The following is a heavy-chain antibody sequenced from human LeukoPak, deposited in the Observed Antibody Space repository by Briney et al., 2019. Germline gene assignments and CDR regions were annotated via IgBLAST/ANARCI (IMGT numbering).Heavy chain of an antibody. D-gene: IGHD5-18*01. V-gene: IGHV3-30*18. Sequence: QPGGSLRLSCAASGFTFSSYGMHWVRQAPGKGLEWVAVISYDGSNKYYADSVKGRFTISRDNSKNTLYLQMNSLRAEDTAVYYCAQGGYSYGYADYWGQGTLVTVSS. CDR2: ISYDGSNK. CDR3: AQGGYSYGYADY. J-gene: IGHJ4*02. CDR1: GFTFSSYG.